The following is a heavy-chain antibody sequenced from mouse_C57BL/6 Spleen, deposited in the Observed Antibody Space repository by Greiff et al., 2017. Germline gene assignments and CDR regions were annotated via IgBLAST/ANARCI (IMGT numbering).Heavy chain of an antibody. J-gene: IGHJ2*01. D-gene: IGHD1-1*01. Sequence: VKLLESGPELVKPGASVKISCKASGYAFSSSWMNWVKQRPGKGLEWIGRIYPGAGDTNYNGKFKGKATLTADKSSSTAYMLLSSRTSEDAAVYFCATGYGISYYFDYWGQGTTLTVSS. CDR1: GYAFSSSW. V-gene: IGHV1-82*01. CDR3: ATGYGISYYFDY. CDR2: IYPGAGDT.